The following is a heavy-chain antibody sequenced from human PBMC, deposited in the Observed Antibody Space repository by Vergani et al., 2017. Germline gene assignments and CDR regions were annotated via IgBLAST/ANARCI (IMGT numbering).Heavy chain of an antibody. CDR3: AKGGYYGSGIRRTPGY. D-gene: IGHD3-10*01. Sequence: QVQLVESGGGVVQPGRSLRLSCAASGFTFSSYAMHWVRQAPGKGLEWVAVISYDGSNKYYADSVKGRFTISRDNSKNTLYLQMNSLRAEDTALYYCAKGGYYGSGIRRTPGYWGQGTLVTVSS. V-gene: IGHV3-30-3*01. J-gene: IGHJ4*02. CDR1: GFTFSSYA. CDR2: ISYDGSNK.